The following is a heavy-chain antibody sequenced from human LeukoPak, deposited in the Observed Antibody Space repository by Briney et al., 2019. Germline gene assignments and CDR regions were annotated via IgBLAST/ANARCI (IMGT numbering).Heavy chain of an antibody. D-gene: IGHD4-17*01. CDR1: GFSVSNYY. J-gene: IGHJ3*02. CDR3: ARGDYGDYRPFAFDI. CDR2: MYTGGGR. V-gene: IGHV3-66*01. Sequence: PGGSLRLSCAASGFSVSNYYMSWVRQPPGKGLEWVSVMYTGGGRYYGDSVKGRFTISRDNAKNSLYLQMNSLRDEDTAVYYCARGDYGDYRPFAFDIWGQGTMVTVSS.